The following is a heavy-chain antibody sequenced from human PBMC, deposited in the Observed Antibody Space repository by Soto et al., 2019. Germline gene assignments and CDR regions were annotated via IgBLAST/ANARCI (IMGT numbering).Heavy chain of an antibody. Sequence: GGSLRLSCAASGFTFSSYGMHWVRQAPGKGLEWVAVIWYDGSNKYYADSVKGRFTISRDNSKNTLYLQMNSLRAEDTAVYYCARDGIAVARTEGVFDYWGQGTLVTVPS. V-gene: IGHV3-33*01. CDR2: IWYDGSNK. CDR3: ARDGIAVARTEGVFDY. CDR1: GFTFSSYG. D-gene: IGHD6-19*01. J-gene: IGHJ4*02.